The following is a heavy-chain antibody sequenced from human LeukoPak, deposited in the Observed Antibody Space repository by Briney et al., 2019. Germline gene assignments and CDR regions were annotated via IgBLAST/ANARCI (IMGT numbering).Heavy chain of an antibody. CDR2: INPNSGGT. CDR3: ARDGGVWGSYRLNWFDP. V-gene: IGHV1-2*02. Sequence: ASVKVSCKASGGTFSSYAISWVRQAPGQGLEWMGWINPNSGGTNYAQKFQGRVTMTRDTSISTAYMELSRLRSDDTAVYYCARDGGVWGSYRLNWFDPWGQGTLVTVSS. J-gene: IGHJ5*02. CDR1: GGTFSSYA. D-gene: IGHD3-16*02.